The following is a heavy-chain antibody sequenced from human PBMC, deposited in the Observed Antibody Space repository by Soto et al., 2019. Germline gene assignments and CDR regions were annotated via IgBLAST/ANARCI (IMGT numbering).Heavy chain of an antibody. J-gene: IGHJ5*02. CDR2: ISAYNGNT. CDR1: GYTFTSYG. D-gene: IGHD6-13*01. V-gene: IGHV1-18*01. Sequence: ASVKVSCKASGYTFTSYGISWVRQAPGQGLEWMGWISAYNGNTNYAQKLQGRVTMTTDTSTSTAYMELRSLRSDDTAVYYCARDHFSGQQLAPNWFDPWGQGTLVTVS. CDR3: ARDHFSGQQLAPNWFDP.